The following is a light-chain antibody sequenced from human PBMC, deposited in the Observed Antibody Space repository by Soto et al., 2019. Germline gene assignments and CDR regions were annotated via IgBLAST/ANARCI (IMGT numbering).Light chain of an antibody. CDR2: DVS. CDR3: CSYAGTYSYV. Sequence: SVLTQPRSVSGAPGQSVTLSFPWTSNDVGGYDYVSWYQQHPGKAPKLIIYDVSKRPSGVPDRFSGSKSGNTASLTISGLQAEDEADYYCCSYAGTYSYVFGTGTKVTVL. CDR1: SNDVGGYDY. V-gene: IGLV2-11*01. J-gene: IGLJ1*01.